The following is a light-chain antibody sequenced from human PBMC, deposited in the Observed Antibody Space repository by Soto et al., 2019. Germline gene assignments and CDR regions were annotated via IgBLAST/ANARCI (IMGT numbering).Light chain of an antibody. CDR3: SSYAGSNNLV. V-gene: IGLV2-8*01. Sequence: QSALTQPPSASGSPGQSVTISCTGTSSDVGGYKYVSWYQQHPGKAPKVVIYEVSERPSGVPDRFSGSKSGNTASLTVSGLQAEDEGDYYCSSYAGSNNLVFGGGTKLTVL. CDR1: SSDVGGYKY. CDR2: EVS. J-gene: IGLJ2*01.